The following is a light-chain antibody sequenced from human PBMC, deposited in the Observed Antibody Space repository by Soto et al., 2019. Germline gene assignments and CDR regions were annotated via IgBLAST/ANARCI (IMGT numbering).Light chain of an antibody. CDR3: QHYSSSLLT. J-gene: IGKJ4*01. V-gene: IGKV1-5*03. CDR1: QSINTW. Sequence: DIQMSQSPSTLYASLGDRVTVTCRASQSINTWLAWYQQKPGKAPKLLMYKASTLQSGVPSRFSSNGSGTEFTLTISSVQNDDLAIYYCQHYSSSLLTFGGGTKVDIK. CDR2: KAS.